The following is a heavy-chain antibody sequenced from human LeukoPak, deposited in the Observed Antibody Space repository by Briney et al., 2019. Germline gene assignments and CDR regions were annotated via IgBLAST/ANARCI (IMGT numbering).Heavy chain of an antibody. CDR2: IYSGGST. Sequence: GGSLRLSCAASGFTVSSNYMSWVRQAPGKGLEWVSVIYSGGSTYYADSVRGRFTISRDNSKNTLYLQMNSLRAEDTAVYYCARGSRSSGWFDYWGQGTLVTVSS. CDR3: ARGSRSSGWFDY. CDR1: GFTVSSNY. J-gene: IGHJ4*02. D-gene: IGHD6-19*01. V-gene: IGHV3-53*01.